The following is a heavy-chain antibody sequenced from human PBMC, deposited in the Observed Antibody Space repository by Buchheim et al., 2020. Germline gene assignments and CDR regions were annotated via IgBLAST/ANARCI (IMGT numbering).Heavy chain of an antibody. D-gene: IGHD5-24*01. CDR3: ARGAERSTDNFFDY. CDR2: IWYDGSHD. Sequence: VQLVESGGGVVQPGRSLRVSCTASGFTFSRYGMHWVRQTPGKGLEWVASIWYDGSHDYYGDSVKGRFTFSRDNSRRMLYLQMNSLRAEDTAVYYCARGAERSTDNFFDYWGQGTL. J-gene: IGHJ4*02. CDR1: GFTFSRYG. V-gene: IGHV3-33*01.